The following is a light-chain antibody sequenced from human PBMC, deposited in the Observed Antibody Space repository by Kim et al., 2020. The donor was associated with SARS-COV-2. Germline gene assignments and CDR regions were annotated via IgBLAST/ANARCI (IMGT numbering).Light chain of an antibody. CDR1: SSDVGTYKY. V-gene: IGLV2-11*01. Sequence: QSALTQPRSVSGSPGQSVTISCAGTSSDVGTYKYVSWYQQHPDKAPKLMIYDVSKRPSGVPDRFSASKSGNTASLTISGLQAEDEADYYCCSYAGSYSWVFGGGTQLTVL. CDR3: CSYAGSYSWV. CDR2: DVS. J-gene: IGLJ3*02.